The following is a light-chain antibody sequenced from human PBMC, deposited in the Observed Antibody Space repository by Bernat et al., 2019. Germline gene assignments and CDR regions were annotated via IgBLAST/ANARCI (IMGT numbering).Light chain of an antibody. CDR1: QSVSSSY. CDR2: GAS. CDR3: QQYGSSPPNT. V-gene: IGKV3-20*01. J-gene: IGKJ2*01. Sequence: EIVLTQSPGTLSLSLGERATLSCRASQSVSSSYLAWYKQKPGQAPRLLIYGASSRATGIPDRFSGSGSGTDFTLTISRLEPEDFAVYYCQQYGSSPPNTFGQGTKLEIK.